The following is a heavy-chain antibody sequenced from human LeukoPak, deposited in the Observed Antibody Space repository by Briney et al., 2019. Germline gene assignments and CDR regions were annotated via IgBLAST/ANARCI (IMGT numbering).Heavy chain of an antibody. Sequence: SVTLSCKPSGGTFSSYAISWVRQAAGQGLEWMGGIIPIFGTANYAQKFQGRVTITADESTSTAYMELSSLRSEDTDIYYCARIRDGYNDAYDIWGQGTVVTVSS. CDR1: GGTFSSYA. D-gene: IGHD5-24*01. CDR2: IIPIFGTA. CDR3: ARIRDGYNDAYDI. J-gene: IGHJ3*02. V-gene: IGHV1-69*13.